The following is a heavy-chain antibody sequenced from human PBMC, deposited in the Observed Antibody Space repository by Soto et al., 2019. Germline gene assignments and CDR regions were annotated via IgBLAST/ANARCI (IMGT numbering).Heavy chain of an antibody. D-gene: IGHD3-10*01. J-gene: IGHJ4*02. CDR3: ARDNYGHLDY. CDR1: GYTFTAYH. CDR2: VDPNSGGT. Sequence: ASVKVSCKPSGYTFTAYHIHWVRQAPGQGLEWMGWVDPNSGGTRDAQDFQGRVTMTRDTSNSTVYMEMNWLRSDDTALYYCARDNYGHLDYWGQGTLVTVSA. V-gene: IGHV1-2*02.